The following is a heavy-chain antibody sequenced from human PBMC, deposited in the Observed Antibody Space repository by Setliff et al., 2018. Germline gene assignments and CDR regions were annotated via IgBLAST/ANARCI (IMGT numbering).Heavy chain of an antibody. CDR3: ARDPYNWHYGDAFDI. D-gene: IGHD1-7*01. CDR2: IYYSGST. J-gene: IGHJ3*02. V-gene: IGHV4-39*07. Sequence: SETLSLTCTVSGGSISSSSYYWGWIRQPPGKGREWIGSIYYSGSTYYNPSLKSRVTIAVDTSKNQFSLKLSSVTAADTAVYYCARDPYNWHYGDAFDIWGQGTMVTVSS. CDR1: GGSISSSSYY.